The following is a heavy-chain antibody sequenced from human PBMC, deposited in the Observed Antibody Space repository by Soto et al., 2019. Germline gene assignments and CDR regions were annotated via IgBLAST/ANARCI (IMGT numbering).Heavy chain of an antibody. CDR2: INSDAYI. Sequence: EMQLVESGGGLVKPGGSLRLSCAASGFTFSTYSMIWVRQAPGKGLEWLSSINSDAYIYYADSVQGRFTVSRDNAKHSVFLQMSSLRAEDTAVYYCAREGGYCSGGCCRYFDYWGQGTLVTVAS. CDR3: AREGGYCSGGCCRYFDY. D-gene: IGHD2-15*01. CDR1: GFTFSTYS. J-gene: IGHJ4*02. V-gene: IGHV3-21*01.